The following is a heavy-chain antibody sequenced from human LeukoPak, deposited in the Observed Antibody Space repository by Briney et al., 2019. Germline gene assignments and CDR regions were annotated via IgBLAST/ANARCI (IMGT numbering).Heavy chain of an antibody. CDR1: GGSISSGGYS. CDR3: ARSARIAAAGTPYWFDP. J-gene: IGHJ5*02. D-gene: IGHD6-13*01. V-gene: IGHV4-30-2*01. CDR2: IYHSGST. Sequence: PSETLSLTCAVSGGSISSGGYSWSWIRQPPGKGLEWIGYIYHSGSTYYNPSLKSRVTISVDRSKNQFSLKLSSVTAADTAVYYCARSARIAAAGTPYWFDPWGQGTLVTVSS.